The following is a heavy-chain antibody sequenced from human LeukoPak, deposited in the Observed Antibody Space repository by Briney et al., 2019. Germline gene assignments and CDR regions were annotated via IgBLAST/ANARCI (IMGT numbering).Heavy chain of an antibody. Sequence: PSETLSLTCTVSGGSISSYYWSWIRQPPGKGLEWIGYIYYSGSTNYNPSLKSRVTISVDTSKNQFSLKLSSVTAADTAVYYCARGSRYLGYDFDYWGQGTLVTVSS. CDR1: GGSISSYY. CDR3: ARGSRYLGYDFDY. J-gene: IGHJ4*02. CDR2: IYYSGST. D-gene: IGHD5-12*01. V-gene: IGHV4-59*01.